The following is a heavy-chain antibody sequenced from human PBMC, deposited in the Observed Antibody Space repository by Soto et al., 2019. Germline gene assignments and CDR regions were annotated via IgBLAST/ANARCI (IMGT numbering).Heavy chain of an antibody. V-gene: IGHV4-30-4*01. J-gene: IGHJ5*02. D-gene: IGHD5-18*01. CDR2: IYYSGST. Sequence: PSETLSLTCTVSGGSISSGDYYWSWTRQPPGKGLEWIGYIYYSGSTYYKPSLKSRVTISVDTSKNQFSLKLSSVTAADTAVYYCARGQYVDTASYGVWLRFDPWGQGTLVTVSS. CDR3: ARGQYVDTASYGVWLRFDP. CDR1: GGSISSGDYY.